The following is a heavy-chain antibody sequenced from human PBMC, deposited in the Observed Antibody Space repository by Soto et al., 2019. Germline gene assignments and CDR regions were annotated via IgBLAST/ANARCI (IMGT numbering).Heavy chain of an antibody. V-gene: IGHV4-34*01. CDR2: INHSGST. J-gene: IGHJ4*02. Sequence: VQLQQWGAGLLKPSETLSLTCAVYCGSFSGYYWSWIRQPPGKGLEWIGEINHSGSTNYNPSLKRRVTISVDTSKDQCSLKLSAVTGADTAVYYCAIGGPVVVTATHFEYWVQGTVVSVSS. CDR1: CGSFSGYY. D-gene: IGHD2-21*02. CDR3: AIGGPVVVTATHFEY.